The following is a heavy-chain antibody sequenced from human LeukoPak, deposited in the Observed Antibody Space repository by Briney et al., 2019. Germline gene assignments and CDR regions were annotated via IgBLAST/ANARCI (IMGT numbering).Heavy chain of an antibody. J-gene: IGHJ4*02. Sequence: GGSLRLSCAASGFTFNDYAMHWVRQAPGKGLEWVSGISWNSGSIGYADSVKGRFTISRDNAKNSLYLQMNSLRAEDTAVYYCARGNEPRGGPDYWGQGTLVTVSS. CDR2: ISWNSGSI. CDR1: GFTFNDYA. D-gene: IGHD3-16*01. V-gene: IGHV3-9*01. CDR3: ARGNEPRGGPDY.